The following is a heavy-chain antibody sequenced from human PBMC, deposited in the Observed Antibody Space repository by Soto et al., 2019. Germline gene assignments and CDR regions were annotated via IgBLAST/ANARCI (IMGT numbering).Heavy chain of an antibody. Sequence: GASVKVSCKASGYTFTSYYMHWVRQAPGQGLEWMGIINPSGGSTSYAQKFQGRVTMTRDTSTSTVYMELSSLRSEDTAVYYCAREDNPKYYDTSFDYWGQGTLVTAPQ. CDR1: GYTFTSYY. D-gene: IGHD3-22*01. J-gene: IGHJ4*02. CDR2: INPSGGST. V-gene: IGHV1-46*01. CDR3: AREDNPKYYDTSFDY.